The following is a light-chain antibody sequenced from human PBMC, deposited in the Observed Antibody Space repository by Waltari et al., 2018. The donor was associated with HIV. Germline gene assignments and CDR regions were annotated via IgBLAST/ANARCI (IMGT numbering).Light chain of an antibody. CDR3: NSRDSSGNPHVV. CDR2: GKN. CDR1: SLRSYY. V-gene: IGLV3-19*01. J-gene: IGLJ2*01. Sequence: SSELTQDPAVSVALGQTVRITCQGDSLRSYYASWYQQKPGQAPVLVIYGKNNRPSGIPDRFSGSSSGNTASLTITGAQAEDEADYYCNSRDSSGNPHVVFGGDQADRP.